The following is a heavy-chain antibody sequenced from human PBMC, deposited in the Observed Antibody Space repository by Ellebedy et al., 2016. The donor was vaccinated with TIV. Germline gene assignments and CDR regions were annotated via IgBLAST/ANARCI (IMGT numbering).Heavy chain of an antibody. Sequence: GESLKISCKASGYSFTTYWIGWVRQMPGIGLPWMGIIYPGDSETITRYSPSFQGHVTISVDNSINTAYLQWSSLKASDTAMYYCARQGERPFDFWGQGTLVTVSS. CDR1: GYSFTTYW. J-gene: IGHJ4*02. D-gene: IGHD1-1*01. CDR2: IYPGDSETIT. CDR3: ARQGERPFDF. V-gene: IGHV5-51*01.